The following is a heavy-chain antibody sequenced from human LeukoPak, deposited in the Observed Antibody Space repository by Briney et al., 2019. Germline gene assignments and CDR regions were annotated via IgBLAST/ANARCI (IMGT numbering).Heavy chain of an antibody. V-gene: IGHV4-34*01. CDR3: ARVWSSSWYYYYYMDV. J-gene: IGHJ6*03. CDR2: INHSGST. CDR1: GGSFSGYY. Sequence: RSSETLSLTCAVYGGSFSGYYWSWIRQPPGKGLEWIGEINHSGSTNYNPSLKSRVTISVDTSKNQFSLKLSSVTAADTAVYYCARVWSSSWYYYYYMDVWGKGTTVTVSS. D-gene: IGHD6-13*01.